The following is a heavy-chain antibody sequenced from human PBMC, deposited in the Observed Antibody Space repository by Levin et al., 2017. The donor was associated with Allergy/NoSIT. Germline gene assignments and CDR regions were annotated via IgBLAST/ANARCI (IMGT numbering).Heavy chain of an antibody. CDR3: AREVGVDGYSYGSTTRDWAFDS. J-gene: IGHJ3*02. D-gene: IGHD5-18*01. CDR1: EFTVSSNY. CDR2: IYIGGST. Sequence: PGGSLRLSCAASEFTVSSNYMSWVRQAPGKGLEWFSVIYIGGSTYYADSVKGRFTISRDNSKNTLYLQMNSLRAEDTAVYYCAREVGVDGYSYGSTTRDWAFDSWGQGTMVTVSS. V-gene: IGHV3-53*01.